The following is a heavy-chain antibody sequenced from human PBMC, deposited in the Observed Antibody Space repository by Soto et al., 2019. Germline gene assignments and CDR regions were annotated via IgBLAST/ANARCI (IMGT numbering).Heavy chain of an antibody. V-gene: IGHV2-70*20. CDR2: INWEDDK. J-gene: IGHJ4*02. CDR1: GFPLTTLGMS. Sequence: SGPTLVNPTQTLTLTCSFSGFPLTTLGMSVSWVRQPPGKALEWLALINWEDDKYYRPSLETRLTISKDTSTNRVLLTMTKLDPADTATYYCVRGEVPSTMVMFFDYWGQGALVTVSS. D-gene: IGHD3-10*01. CDR3: VRGEVPSTMVMFFDY.